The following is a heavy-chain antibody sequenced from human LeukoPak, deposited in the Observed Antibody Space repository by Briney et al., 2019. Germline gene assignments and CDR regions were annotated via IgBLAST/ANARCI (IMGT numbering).Heavy chain of an antibody. CDR2: IYYSGST. D-gene: IGHD6-13*01. J-gene: IGHJ4*02. CDR3: ARYSSSWYLNYFDY. CDR1: GGSISSYY. Sequence: SETLSLTCTVSGGSISSYYWSWIRQPPGKGLEWIGYIYYSGSTNYNPSLKSRVTISVDTSKNQFSLKLGSVTAADTAVYYCARYSSSWYLNYFDYWGQGTLVTVSS. V-gene: IGHV4-59*01.